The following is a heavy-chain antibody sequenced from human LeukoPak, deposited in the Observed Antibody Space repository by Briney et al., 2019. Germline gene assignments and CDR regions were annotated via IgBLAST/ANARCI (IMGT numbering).Heavy chain of an antibody. CDR3: ARGVEPLAANTLAY. Sequence: GGSLRLSCAASGFTVITNDMTWVRQAPGKGLEWVSVPYSDGNTKYADSVQGRFTISRDNSKNTLYLEMNSLSPDDTAVYYYARGVEPLAANTLAYWGQGTLVTVSS. V-gene: IGHV3-53*01. D-gene: IGHD1-14*01. CDR1: GFTVITND. CDR2: PYSDGNT. J-gene: IGHJ4*02.